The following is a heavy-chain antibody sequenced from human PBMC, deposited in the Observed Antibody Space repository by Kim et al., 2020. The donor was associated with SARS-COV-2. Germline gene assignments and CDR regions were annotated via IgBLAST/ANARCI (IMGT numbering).Heavy chain of an antibody. CDR1: GYTFTSYG. V-gene: IGHV1-18*04. D-gene: IGHD3-10*01. J-gene: IGHJ2*01. Sequence: ASVKVSCKASGYTFTSYGISWVRQGPGQGLEWMGWISAYNGNTNYAQKLQGRVTMTRDTSTSTAYMELRSLRFADAAVYYCARDDGSGSYGYFDLWGRGTLVTVSS. CDR2: ISAYNGNT. CDR3: ARDDGSGSYGYFDL.